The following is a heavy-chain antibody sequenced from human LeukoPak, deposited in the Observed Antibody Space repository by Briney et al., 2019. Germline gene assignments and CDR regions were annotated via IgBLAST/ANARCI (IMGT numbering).Heavy chain of an antibody. CDR3: TTDVVVVAATPFDY. CDR2: IKSKTDGGTT. CDR1: GFTFSNAW. Sequence: PGGSLRLSCAASGFTFSNAWMSWVRQAPGKGVEGVGRIKSKTDGGTTDYAAPVKGRFTISRDDSKNTLYLQMNSLKTEDTAVYYCTTDVVVVAATPFDYWGQGTLVTVSS. J-gene: IGHJ4*02. V-gene: IGHV3-15*01. D-gene: IGHD2-15*01.